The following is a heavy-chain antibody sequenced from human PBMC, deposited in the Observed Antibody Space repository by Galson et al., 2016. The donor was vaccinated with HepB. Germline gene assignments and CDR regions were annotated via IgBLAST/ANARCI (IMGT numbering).Heavy chain of an antibody. J-gene: IGHJ2*01. V-gene: IGHV1-69*13. D-gene: IGHD4-23*01. CDR3: ACTVTMTVWYFDL. CDR2: VMPIFGTT. Sequence: SVKVSCRASGGTFSSYTVSWVRQAPGQGLEWMGGVMPIFGTTNYAQTFQGRVTISADESTSTAYIELSSLRSEDKAMYYCACTVTMTVWYFDLWGRGTLVTVSS. CDR1: GGTFSSYT.